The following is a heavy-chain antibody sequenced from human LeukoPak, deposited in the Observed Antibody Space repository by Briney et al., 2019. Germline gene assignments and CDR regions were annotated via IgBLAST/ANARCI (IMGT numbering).Heavy chain of an antibody. Sequence: GGSLRLSCAASGFTFSSYAMSWVRQAPGKGLEWVSAISGGPGSTYYADSVKGRFTISRDNSKNTLYLQMNSLRAEDTAVYYCARGPSGYHNTGGQGTLVTVSS. V-gene: IGHV3-23*01. J-gene: IGHJ4*02. CDR1: GFTFSSYA. CDR3: ARGPSGYHNT. D-gene: IGHD5-12*01. CDR2: ISGGPGST.